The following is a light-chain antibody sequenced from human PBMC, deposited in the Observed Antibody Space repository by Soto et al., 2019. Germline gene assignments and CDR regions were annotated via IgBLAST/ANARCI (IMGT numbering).Light chain of an antibody. CDR1: SSDVGGYKY. J-gene: IGLJ1*01. CDR2: TVN. Sequence: QSVLTQPASVSGSPGQSITISCTGTSSDVGGYKYVSWYQQHPGKAPKLLIYTVNNRPSGVSNRFSGSKSGNTASLTISGLQAEDEADYYCNSYTSSSSYVFVTGTKVTV. V-gene: IGLV2-14*01. CDR3: NSYTSSSSYV.